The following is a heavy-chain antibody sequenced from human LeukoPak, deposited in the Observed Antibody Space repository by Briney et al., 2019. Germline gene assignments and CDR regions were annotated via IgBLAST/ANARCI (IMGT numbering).Heavy chain of an antibody. CDR2: ISWNSGSI. CDR1: GFTFDDYA. V-gene: IGHV3-9*01. CDR3: AKGQWELPHDAFDI. J-gene: IGHJ3*02. Sequence: GGSLRFSCAASGFTFDDYAMHWVRQAPGKGLEWVSGISWNSGSIGYADSVKGRFTISRDNAKNSLYLQMNSLRAEDTALYYCAKGQWELPHDAFDIWGQGTMVTVSS. D-gene: IGHD1-26*01.